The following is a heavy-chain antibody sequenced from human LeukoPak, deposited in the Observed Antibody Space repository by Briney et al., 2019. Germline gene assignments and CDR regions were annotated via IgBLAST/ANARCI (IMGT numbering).Heavy chain of an antibody. J-gene: IGHJ4*02. Sequence: PGGSLRLSCAAPGFTFSSYAMSWVRQAPGKGLEWVSAISGSGGSTYYADSVKGRFTISRDNSKNTLYLQMNSLRAEDTAVYYCAKDGVRVVTLGFDYWGQGTLVTVSS. CDR2: ISGSGGST. D-gene: IGHD4-23*01. V-gene: IGHV3-23*01. CDR3: AKDGVRVVTLGFDY. CDR1: GFTFSSYA.